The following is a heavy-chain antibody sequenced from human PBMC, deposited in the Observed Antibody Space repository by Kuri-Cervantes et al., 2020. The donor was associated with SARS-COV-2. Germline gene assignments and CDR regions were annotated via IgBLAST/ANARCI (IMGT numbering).Heavy chain of an antibody. CDR2: ISSSSSTI. CDR1: GFTFSSYS. J-gene: IGHJ6*02. CDR3: AEGWDDGTYYYYYGMDV. Sequence: GESLKISCAASGFTFSSYSMNWVRQAPGKGLEWVSYISSSSSTIYYADSVKGRFTISRDNSKNTLYLQMNSLRAEDTAVYYCAEGWDDGTYYYYYGMDVWGQGTTVTVSS. V-gene: IGHV3-48*01. D-gene: IGHD1-1*01.